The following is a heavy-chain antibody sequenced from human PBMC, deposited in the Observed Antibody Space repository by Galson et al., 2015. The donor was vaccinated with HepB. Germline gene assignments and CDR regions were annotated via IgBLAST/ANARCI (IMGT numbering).Heavy chain of an antibody. CDR3: ARESPHIAYCGGDCYSNDDAFDI. D-gene: IGHD2-21*02. Sequence: ETLSLTCTVSGGSISSYYWSWIRQPPGKGLEWIGYTYYSGSTNYNPSLKSRVTISVDTSKNQFSLKLSSVTAADTAVYYCARESPHIAYCGGDCYSNDDAFDIWGQGTMVTVSS. V-gene: IGHV4-59*01. J-gene: IGHJ3*02. CDR2: TYYSGST. CDR1: GGSISSYY.